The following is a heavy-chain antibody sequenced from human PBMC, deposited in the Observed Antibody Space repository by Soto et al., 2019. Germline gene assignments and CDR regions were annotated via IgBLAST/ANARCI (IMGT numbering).Heavy chain of an antibody. CDR2: VKRQTEGAKT. Sequence: EVQLVESGGDLGKPGESLRLSCVASGITFSNAWLCWVRQAPGKGLEWVARVKRQTEGAKTDYAAPVKGRFTISRDDSKDTVYLQMSSLRIEDTAVYYCTTENSGRGDYWGQGTLVTVSS. J-gene: IGHJ4*02. CDR1: GITFSNAW. D-gene: IGHD1-7*01. V-gene: IGHV3-15*01. CDR3: TTENSGRGDY.